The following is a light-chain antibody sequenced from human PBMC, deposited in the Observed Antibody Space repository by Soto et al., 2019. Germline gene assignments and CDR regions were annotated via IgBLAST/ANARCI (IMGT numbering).Light chain of an antibody. CDR3: CSYSGSSTYVV. CDR2: EVN. J-gene: IGLJ2*01. Sequence: QSALTQPASVSGSPEQSITISCTGTSSDVGGYNLVSWYQHLPGQAPKLMIYEVNKRPSGISHRFSGSKSGNTASLTISGLQADDEADYYCCSYSGSSTYVVFGGGTKLTVL. V-gene: IGLV2-23*02. CDR1: SSDVGGYNL.